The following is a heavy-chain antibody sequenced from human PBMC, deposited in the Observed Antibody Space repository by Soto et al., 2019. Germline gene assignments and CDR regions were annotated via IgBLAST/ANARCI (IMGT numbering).Heavy chain of an antibody. CDR2: IIPIFGTA. CDR3: ARDMISGTYPDYYGMDV. Sequence: AASVKVSCKASGGTFSSYAISWVRQAPGQGLEWMGGIIPIFGTANYAQKFQGRVTITADESTSTAYMELSSLRSEDTAVYYCARDMISGTYPDYYGMDVWGQGTTVTVSS. D-gene: IGHD3-10*01. V-gene: IGHV1-69*13. J-gene: IGHJ6*02. CDR1: GGTFSSYA.